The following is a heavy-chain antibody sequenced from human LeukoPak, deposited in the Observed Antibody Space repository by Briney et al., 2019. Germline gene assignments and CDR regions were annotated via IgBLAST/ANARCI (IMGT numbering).Heavy chain of an antibody. J-gene: IGHJ4*02. V-gene: IGHV1-69*04. CDR1: GGTFSSYA. D-gene: IGHD3-22*01. Sequence: ASVKVSCKASGGTFSSYAISCVRHAPGQGLEWMGRIIPIFGIANYAQKFQGRVTITADKSTSTAYMELSSLRSEDTAVYYCARDDSSGYYSTQGYYFDYWGQGTLVTVSS. CDR2: IIPIFGIA. CDR3: ARDDSSGYYSTQGYYFDY.